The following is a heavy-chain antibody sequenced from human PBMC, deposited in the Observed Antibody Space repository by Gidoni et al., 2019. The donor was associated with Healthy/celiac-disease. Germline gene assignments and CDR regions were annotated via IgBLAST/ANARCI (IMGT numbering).Heavy chain of an antibody. CDR1: GFPFSNAW. CDR3: TTAIDSGSDDY. J-gene: IGHJ4*02. V-gene: IGHV3-15*01. Sequence: EVQLVESGGGLVKPGGSLRLSCAASGFPFSNAWMSWVRQAPGKGLEWVGRIKSKTDGGTTDYAAPVKGRFTISRDDSKNTLYLQMNSLKTEDTAVYYCTTAIDSGSDDYWGQGTLVTVSS. D-gene: IGHD1-26*01. CDR2: IKSKTDGGTT.